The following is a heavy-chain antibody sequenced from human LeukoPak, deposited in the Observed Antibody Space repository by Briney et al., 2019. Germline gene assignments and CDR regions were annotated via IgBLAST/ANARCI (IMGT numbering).Heavy chain of an antibody. D-gene: IGHD6-19*01. CDR1: GYTFTNYY. CDR2: IIPIFGTA. Sequence: ASVKVSCKTFGYTFTNYYMHWVRQAPGQGLEWMGAIIPIFGTANYAQKFQGRVTITADESTNTAYMELSSLRSDDTAVYYCARGGSGWLNWFDPWGQGTMVTVSS. CDR3: ARGGSGWLNWFDP. J-gene: IGHJ5*01. V-gene: IGHV1-69*13.